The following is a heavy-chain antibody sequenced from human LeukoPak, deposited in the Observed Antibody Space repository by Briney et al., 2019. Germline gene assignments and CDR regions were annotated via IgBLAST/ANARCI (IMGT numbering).Heavy chain of an antibody. CDR2: INPNSGGT. Sequence: EASVKVSCKASGYTFTGYYMHWVRQAPGQGLEWMGWINPNSGGTNYAQKFQGRVTMTRDTSISTAYMELSRLRSDDTAVYYCARAQLPFGEFPGSLMDVWGKGTTVTISS. V-gene: IGHV1-2*02. CDR1: GYTFTGYY. CDR3: ARAQLPFGEFPGSLMDV. D-gene: IGHD3-10*01. J-gene: IGHJ6*04.